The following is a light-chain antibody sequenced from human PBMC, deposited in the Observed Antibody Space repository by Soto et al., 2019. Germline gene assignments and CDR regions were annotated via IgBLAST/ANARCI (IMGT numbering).Light chain of an antibody. CDR3: AAWDDSLNGWV. Sequence: QSVLTQPPSASGTPGQRVTISCSGSSSNVGSNAVNWYQQLPGTAPKLLIYSNDQRPSGVPDRFSGSGSGTSASLAISGLQSEDEADYYWAAWDDSLNGWVFGGGTKVTVL. CDR1: SSNVGSNA. CDR2: SND. J-gene: IGLJ3*02. V-gene: IGLV1-44*01.